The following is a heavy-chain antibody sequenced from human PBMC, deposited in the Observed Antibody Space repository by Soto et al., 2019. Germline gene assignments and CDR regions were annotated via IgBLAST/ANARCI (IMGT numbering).Heavy chain of an antibody. J-gene: IGHJ6*02. Sequence: GGSLRLSCAASDFTFTTYGFHWVRQAPGKGLEWVALISYDGLNKYYADSVKGRFTISTEHSENTMTLQMNSLRAEDTAVYYFVKGIVAGANKYCGLDVVGQVTTLTASS. CDR3: VKGIVAGANKYCGLDV. CDR2: ISYDGLNK. CDR1: DFTFTTYG. V-gene: IGHV3-30*18. D-gene: IGHD3-22*01.